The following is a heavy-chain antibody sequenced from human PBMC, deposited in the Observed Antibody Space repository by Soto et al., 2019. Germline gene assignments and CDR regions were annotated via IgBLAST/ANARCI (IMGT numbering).Heavy chain of an antibody. J-gene: IGHJ4*02. CDR3: AGVPDY. D-gene: IGHD2-2*01. Sequence: SETLSLTCAVSGGSISSGGYSWSWIRQPPGKGLEWIGYMYHSGSTYYNPSLKSRVTISIDRSKNQFSLKLSSVTAADTAVYYYAGVPDYWSQGTLVTVSS. V-gene: IGHV4-30-2*01. CDR2: MYHSGST. CDR1: GGSISSGGYS.